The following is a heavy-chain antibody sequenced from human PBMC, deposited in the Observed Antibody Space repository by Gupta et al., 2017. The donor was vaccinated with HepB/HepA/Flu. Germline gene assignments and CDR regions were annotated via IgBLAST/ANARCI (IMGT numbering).Heavy chain of an antibody. CDR2: ISGSGGNT. J-gene: IGHJ4*02. CDR3: AKDLTGTYGDYFDY. V-gene: IGHV3-23*01. D-gene: IGHD7-27*01. Sequence: EVQLLESGGGLVQPGGSLRLSCAASGFLFSNYAMIWVRLAPGKGLEWVSEISGSGGNTYYAESVKGRFTISRDNFKNTLYLQMHSLRAEDTALYYGAKDLTGTYGDYFDYWCQGTLVTVSS. CDR1: GFLFSNYA.